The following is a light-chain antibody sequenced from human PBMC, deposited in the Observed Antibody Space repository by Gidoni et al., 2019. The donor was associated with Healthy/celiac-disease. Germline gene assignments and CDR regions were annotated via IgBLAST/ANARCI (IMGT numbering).Light chain of an antibody. CDR1: QSVSSY. Sequence: EIVLTQSPATLSLSPGERATLSCRASQSVSSYLAWYQQKPGQAPRLLIDDASNRATGIPARFSGSGSGTDVTLTISSLEPEDVAVYYCQQRSNWPPLTFGGXTKVEIK. CDR3: QQRSNWPPLT. V-gene: IGKV3-11*01. J-gene: IGKJ4*01. CDR2: DAS.